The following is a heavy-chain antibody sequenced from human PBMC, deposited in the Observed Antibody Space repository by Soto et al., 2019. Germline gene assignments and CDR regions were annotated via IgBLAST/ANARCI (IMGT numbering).Heavy chain of an antibody. J-gene: IGHJ5*02. CDR3: ARGGRRLGWFDP. V-gene: IGHV1-18*01. CDR2: ISPFNYNT. Sequence: QVQLMQSRPEVKTPGASVKLSCKASGYTFSSYVITWVRQAPGQGLEWMGWISPFNYNTNYAQKFQGRVTMTTDTSTNTAYMELRSLXSXXXAVYYCARGGRRLGWFDPWGQGTLVTVSS. CDR1: GYTFSSYV. D-gene: IGHD6-25*01.